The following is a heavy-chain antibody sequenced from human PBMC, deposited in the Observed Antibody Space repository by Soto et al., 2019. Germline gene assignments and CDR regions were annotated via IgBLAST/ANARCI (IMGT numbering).Heavy chain of an antibody. CDR3: AREGDGGGYGDSKKQSYGMDV. D-gene: IGHD4-17*01. V-gene: IGHV1-69*13. CDR2: IIPIFGTA. J-gene: IGHJ6*02. CDR1: GGTFSSYA. Sequence: GASVKVSCKASGGTFSSYAISWVRQAPGQGLEWMGGIIPIFGTANYAQKFQGRVTITADESTSTAYMELSSLRSEDTAVYYCAREGDGGGYGDSKKQSYGMDVWGQGTTVTVSS.